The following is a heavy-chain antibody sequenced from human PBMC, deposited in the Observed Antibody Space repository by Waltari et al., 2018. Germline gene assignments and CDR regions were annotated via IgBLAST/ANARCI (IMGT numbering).Heavy chain of an antibody. CDR1: GFTFSNYG. CDR3: AKKYSGYFGMDV. D-gene: IGHD5-12*01. J-gene: IGHJ6*02. V-gene: IGHV3-30*02. CDR2: IRYDGSNK. Sequence: QVHLVASGGGVVQPGGSLRLSCAASGFTFSNYGLHWVRQAPGKGLEWVAFIRYDGSNKYYADSVKGRFTISRDNSKNTLYLQMNSLRAEDTAVYYCAKKYSGYFGMDVWGQGTTVTVSS.